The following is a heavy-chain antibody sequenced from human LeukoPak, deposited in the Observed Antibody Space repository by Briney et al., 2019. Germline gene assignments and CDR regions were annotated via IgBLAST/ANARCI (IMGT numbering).Heavy chain of an antibody. D-gene: IGHD2-2*01. V-gene: IGHV1-46*01. CDR1: GYTFTSYY. Sequence: ASLKVSCKASGYTFTSYYMHWVRQAPGQGLEWMGIINTSVGNTNYAQKFQGRVTMTRDTPTSTVYMELNSLRSEDTAVYYCARVHCSSTSCYAFDYWGQGTLVTVPS. CDR3: ARVHCSSTSCYAFDY. J-gene: IGHJ4*02. CDR2: INTSVGNT.